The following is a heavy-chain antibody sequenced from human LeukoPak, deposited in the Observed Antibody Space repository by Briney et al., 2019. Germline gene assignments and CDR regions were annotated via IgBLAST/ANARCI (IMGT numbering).Heavy chain of an antibody. CDR2: ISSSSSYI. CDR1: GFTFSSYS. J-gene: IGHJ4*02. Sequence: GGSLRLSCAASGFTFSSYSMNWVRQAPGKGLEWVSSISSSSSYIYYADSVKGRFTISRDNSKNTLYLQMNSLRAEDTAVYYCAKLHPVGDYFDYWGQGTLVTVSS. V-gene: IGHV3-21*04. CDR3: AKLHPVGDYFDY. D-gene: IGHD2-15*01.